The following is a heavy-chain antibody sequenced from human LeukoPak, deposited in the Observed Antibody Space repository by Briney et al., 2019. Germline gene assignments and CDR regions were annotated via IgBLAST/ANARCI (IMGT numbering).Heavy chain of an antibody. CDR1: GGSISSGDYY. Sequence: SETLSLTCTVSGGSISSGDYYWSWIRQPPGKGLEWIGYIYYSGSTYYNPSLKSRVTISVDTSKNQFSLKLSSVTAADTAVYYCARDAGNHLDAFDIWGQGTMVTVSS. J-gene: IGHJ3*02. V-gene: IGHV4-30-4*01. CDR3: ARDAGNHLDAFDI. CDR2: IYYSGST. D-gene: IGHD4-23*01.